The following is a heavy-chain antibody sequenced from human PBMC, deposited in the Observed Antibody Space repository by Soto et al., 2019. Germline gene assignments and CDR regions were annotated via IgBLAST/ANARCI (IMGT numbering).Heavy chain of an antibody. CDR2: INPNTGGT. Sequence: VKVSCKASGYTFTGHYIHWVRQAPGQGLEWMGWINPNTGGTNYAQKFQGWVTMTRDTSISTAYMELSRMKSDDTAVYYCSTRDSSDFDYWGQGTLVTVSS. V-gene: IGHV1-2*04. D-gene: IGHD3-22*01. CDR3: STRDSSDFDY. J-gene: IGHJ4*02. CDR1: GYTFTGHY.